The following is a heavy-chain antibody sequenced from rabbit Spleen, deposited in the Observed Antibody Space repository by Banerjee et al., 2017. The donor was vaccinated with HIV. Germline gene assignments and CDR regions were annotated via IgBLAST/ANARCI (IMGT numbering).Heavy chain of an antibody. Sequence: QEQLEESGGDLVKPEGSLKLSCTASGFSFSTSYYMCWVRQTPGKGLECIACIYADRSGSTYYANWAKGRFTISRTSSTPVTLEMTSLTAADTATYFCARGSAAMTMVITGYYLNLWGQGTLVTVS. V-gene: IGHV1S45*01. D-gene: IGHD2-1*01. CDR1: GFSFSTSYY. CDR3: ARGSAAMTMVITGYYLNL. J-gene: IGHJ4*01. CDR2: IYADRSGST.